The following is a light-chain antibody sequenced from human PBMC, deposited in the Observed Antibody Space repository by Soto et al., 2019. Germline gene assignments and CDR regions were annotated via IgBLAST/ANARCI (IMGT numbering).Light chain of an antibody. CDR3: QQYYDYSRT. CDR1: QNIGDW. J-gene: IGKJ1*01. V-gene: IGKV1-5*03. Sequence: DVQMTQSPSTLSASVGDRVTITCRASQNIGDWLAWFQQKPGRAPKLLIHKASNLESGVPSTFSGSASGTEFTLTISSLRPADFATYYCQQYYDYSRTFGQGPKVDIK. CDR2: KAS.